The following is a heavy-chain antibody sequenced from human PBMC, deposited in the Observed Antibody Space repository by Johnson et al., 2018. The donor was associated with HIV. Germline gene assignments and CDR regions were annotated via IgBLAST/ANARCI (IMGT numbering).Heavy chain of an antibody. Sequence: QEKLVESGGGVVQPGRSLRLSCAASGFTFSNYAMHWVRQAPGKGLEWVAVISYDGSNKYYADSVKGRFTISRDNSKNTLYLQMNSLRAEDTAVYYCAKDLSGYSYGYGAFDIWGQGTMVTVSS. CDR1: GFTFSNYA. V-gene: IGHV3-30*04. J-gene: IGHJ3*02. D-gene: IGHD5-18*01. CDR2: ISYDGSNK. CDR3: AKDLSGYSYGYGAFDI.